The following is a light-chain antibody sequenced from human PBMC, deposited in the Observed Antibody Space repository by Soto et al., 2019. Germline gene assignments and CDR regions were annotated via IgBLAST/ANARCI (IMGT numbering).Light chain of an antibody. Sequence: QLVLTQPASVSGSPGQSITISCTGTSNDVATYNLVSWYQQYPGKAPKVVISEVSKRPSGISDRFSGSKSGNTASLTISGLQAEDEADYFCCSYAATTTFVFGGGTKLTVL. CDR2: EVS. J-gene: IGLJ2*01. CDR1: SNDVATYNL. V-gene: IGLV2-23*02. CDR3: CSYAATTTFV.